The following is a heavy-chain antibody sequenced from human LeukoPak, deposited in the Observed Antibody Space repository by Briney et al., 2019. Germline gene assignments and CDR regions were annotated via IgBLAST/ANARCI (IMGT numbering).Heavy chain of an antibody. CDR2: IYSGGST. Sequence: PGGSLRLSCAASGFTVSSNYMSWVRQAPGKGLEWVSVIYSGGSTYYADSVKGRFTISRDNSKNTLYLQMNSLRAEDTAVCYCARRGSSRGFYKEYWGQGTLVTVSS. CDR3: ARRGSSRGFYKEY. D-gene: IGHD6-19*01. V-gene: IGHV3-66*01. CDR1: GFTVSSNY. J-gene: IGHJ4*02.